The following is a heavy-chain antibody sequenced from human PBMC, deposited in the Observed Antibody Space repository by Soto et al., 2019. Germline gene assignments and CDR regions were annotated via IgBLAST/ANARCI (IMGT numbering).Heavy chain of an antibody. V-gene: IGHV4-38-2*01. CDR2: IYHSGST. J-gene: IGHJ6*02. Sequence: QVQLQESGPGLVKPSETLSLTCAVSGYSISSGYYWGWIRQPPGKGLEWIGSIYHSGSTYYNPSLKSRVTISVDTSKNQFSLKLSSVTAADMAVYYCARDGRHLDYYYGMDVWGQGTTVTVSS. D-gene: IGHD4-17*01. CDR1: GYSISSGYY. CDR3: ARDGRHLDYYYGMDV.